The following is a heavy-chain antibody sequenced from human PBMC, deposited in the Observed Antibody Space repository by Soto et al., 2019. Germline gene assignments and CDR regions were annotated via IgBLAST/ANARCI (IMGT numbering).Heavy chain of an antibody. V-gene: IGHV3-53*01. CDR3: ARSTYYDILTGSYYYYAMDV. CDR1: GFTVGSNY. J-gene: IGHJ6*02. D-gene: IGHD3-9*01. CDR2: IYSEGTP. Sequence: QPGGSLRLSCAASGFTVGSNYMSWVRQAPGEGLEWVSVIYSEGTPYYADSVKGRFTISRENSNNTLYLHMNNLRAEDTAVYYCARSTYYDILTGSYYYYAMDVWGQGTTVTVSS.